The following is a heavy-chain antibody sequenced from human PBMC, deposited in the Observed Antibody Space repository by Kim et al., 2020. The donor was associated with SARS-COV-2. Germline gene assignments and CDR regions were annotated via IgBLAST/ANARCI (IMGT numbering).Heavy chain of an antibody. V-gene: IGHV4-61*03. CDR1: GGSVSSGSYY. Sequence: SETLSLTCTVSGGSVSSGSYYWSWIRQPPGKGLEWIGYIHHGGSIIYSPSLKSRVTISLETSENHVSLRLSSVTAADTGVYYFARFPFGDTKQNFDYWGQGTLVTVSS. CDR3: ARFPFGDTKQNFDY. J-gene: IGHJ4*02. CDR2: IHHGGSI. D-gene: IGHD3-10*01.